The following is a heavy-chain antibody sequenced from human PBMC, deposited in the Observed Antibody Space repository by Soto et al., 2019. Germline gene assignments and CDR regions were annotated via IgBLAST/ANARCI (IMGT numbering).Heavy chain of an antibody. V-gene: IGHV3-74*01. D-gene: IGHD3-3*01. J-gene: IGHJ5*02. CDR3: ARDGYDFWSGYYTGIGWFDP. Sequence: EVQLVESGGGLVQPGGSLRLSCAASGFTFSSYWMHWVRQAPGKGLVWVSRINSDGSSTSYADSVKGRFTISRDNAKNTLYLQMNSLRAEDTAVYYCARDGYDFWSGYYTGIGWFDPWGQGTLVTVSS. CDR2: INSDGSST. CDR1: GFTFSSYW.